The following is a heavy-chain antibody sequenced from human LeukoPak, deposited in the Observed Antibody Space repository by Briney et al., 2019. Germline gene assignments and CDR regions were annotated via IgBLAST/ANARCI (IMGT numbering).Heavy chain of an antibody. V-gene: IGHV1-2*02. CDR2: INPNSGGT. Sequence: GASVKVSCKASGYTFTGYYMHWVRQAPGQGLEWMGWINPNSGGTNYVQKFQGRVTMTRDTSISTAYMELSRLRSDDTAVYYCARGDSRRAKFDPWGQGTLVTVSS. CDR3: ARGDSRRAKFDP. CDR1: GYTFTGYY. J-gene: IGHJ5*02. D-gene: IGHD5-12*01.